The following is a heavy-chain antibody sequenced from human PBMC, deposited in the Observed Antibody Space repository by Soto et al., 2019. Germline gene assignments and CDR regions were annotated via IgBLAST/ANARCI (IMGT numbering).Heavy chain of an antibody. D-gene: IGHD2-15*01. CDR1: GGSISSSSYY. CDR2: IYYSGST. J-gene: IGHJ4*02. V-gene: IGHV4-39*01. Sequence: QLQLQESGPGLVKPSETLSLTCTVSGGSISSSSYYWGWIRQPPGKGLEWIGSIYYSGSTYYNPSLKSRVTISVDTSKNQFSLKMSSVTAAYTAVYYCARHTPAISISDHWGPGTLVTVSS. CDR3: ARHTPAISISDH.